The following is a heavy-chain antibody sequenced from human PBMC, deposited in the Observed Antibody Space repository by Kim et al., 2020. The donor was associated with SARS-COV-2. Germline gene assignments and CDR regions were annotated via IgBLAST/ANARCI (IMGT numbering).Heavy chain of an antibody. CDR1: GYSFTSYW. CDR2: IYPGDSDT. J-gene: IGHJ6*02. CDR3: ARRRGYGSGSYSMGYGMDV. D-gene: IGHD3-10*01. V-gene: IGHV5-51*01. Sequence: GESLKISCKGSGYSFTSYWIGWVRQMPGKGLEWMGIIYPGDSDTRYSPSFQGQVTISADKSISTAYLQWSSLKASDTAMYYCARRRGYGSGSYSMGYGMDVWGQGTTVTVSS.